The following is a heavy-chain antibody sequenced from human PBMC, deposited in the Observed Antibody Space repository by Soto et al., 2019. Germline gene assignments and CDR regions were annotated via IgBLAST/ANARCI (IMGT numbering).Heavy chain of an antibody. V-gene: IGHV1-69*13. D-gene: IGHD2-2*01. CDR2: IIPIFGTA. J-gene: IGHJ6*02. CDR3: ARGNIVVVPAAQGGVYYYYYGMDV. Sequence: ASVKVSCKASGGTFSSYAISWVRQAPGQGLEWMGGIIPIFGTANYAQKFQGRVTITADESTSTAYMELSSLRSEDTAVYYCARGNIVVVPAAQGGVYYYYYGMDVWGQGTTVTVSS. CDR1: GGTFSSYA.